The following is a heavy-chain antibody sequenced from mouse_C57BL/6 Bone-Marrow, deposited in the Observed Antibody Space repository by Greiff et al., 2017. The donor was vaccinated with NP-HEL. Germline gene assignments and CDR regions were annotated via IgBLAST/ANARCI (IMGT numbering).Heavy chain of an antibody. Sequence: EVQLQQSVAELVRPGASVKLSCTASGFNIKNTYMHWVKQRPEQGLEWIGRIDPANGNTTYAPKFQGKATLTSDTSSNTAYLQLSSLTSEDTAIYYCAREAMVTTRGYAMDYWGQGTSVTVSS. J-gene: IGHJ4*01. CDR3: AREAMVTTRGYAMDY. CDR1: GFNIKNTY. CDR2: IDPANGNT. V-gene: IGHV14-3*01. D-gene: IGHD2-2*01.